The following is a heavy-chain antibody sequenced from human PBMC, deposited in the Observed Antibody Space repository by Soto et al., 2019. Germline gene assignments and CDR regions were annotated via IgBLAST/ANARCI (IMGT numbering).Heavy chain of an antibody. CDR1: GFTFSSYW. J-gene: IGHJ3*02. CDR2: IKQDGSEK. Sequence: GGSLRLSCAASGFTFSSYWMSWVRQAPGKGLEWVANIKQDGSEKYYVDSVKGRFTISRDNAKNSLYLQMNSLRAEDTAVYYCARGVLGYYDYIWGSYRRTDAFDIWGQGTMVTVSS. D-gene: IGHD3-16*02. V-gene: IGHV3-7*01. CDR3: ARGVLGYYDYIWGSYRRTDAFDI.